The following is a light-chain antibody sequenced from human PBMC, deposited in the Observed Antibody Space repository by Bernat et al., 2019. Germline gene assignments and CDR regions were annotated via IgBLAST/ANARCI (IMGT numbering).Light chain of an antibody. V-gene: IGKV1-33*01. Sequence: DIQMTQSPSSLSASVGDRVTITCQASQDISNHLNWYQQKPGKAPKLLIYDASNLEAGVSSRFSGSGSGTDFTFTISSLQPEDIAAYYCQQYDNLPYTFGQGTKLETK. J-gene: IGKJ2*01. CDR2: DAS. CDR1: QDISNH. CDR3: QQYDNLPYT.